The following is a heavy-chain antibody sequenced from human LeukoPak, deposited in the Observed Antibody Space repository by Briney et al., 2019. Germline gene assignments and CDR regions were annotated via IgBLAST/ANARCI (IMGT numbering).Heavy chain of an antibody. J-gene: IGHJ6*03. CDR2: IYYSGST. CDR3: ARDPYSSSSIYYYYYMDV. V-gene: IGHV4-39*07. D-gene: IGHD6-6*01. CDR1: GGSFSSYY. Sequence: SETLSLTCAVYGGSFSSYYWGWIRQPPGKGLEWIGSIYYSGSTYYNPSLKSRVTISVDTSKNQFSLKLSSVTAADTAVYYCARDPYSSSSIYYYYYMDVWGKGTTVTVSS.